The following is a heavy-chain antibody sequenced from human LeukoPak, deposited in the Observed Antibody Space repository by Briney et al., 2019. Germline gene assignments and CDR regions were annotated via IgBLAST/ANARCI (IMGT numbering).Heavy chain of an antibody. CDR2: INPITDGT. Sequence: ASVKVSCKASGYTFTDHYVHWVRQAPGQGLEWMGWINPITDGTNYAQKFQGRVTMTRDTSISTAYMELSRLTSDDTAMYYCARDLASDSSSSGFWGQGTLVTVSS. CDR1: GYTFTDHY. V-gene: IGHV1-2*02. CDR3: ARDLASDSSSSGF. J-gene: IGHJ4*02. D-gene: IGHD6-6*01.